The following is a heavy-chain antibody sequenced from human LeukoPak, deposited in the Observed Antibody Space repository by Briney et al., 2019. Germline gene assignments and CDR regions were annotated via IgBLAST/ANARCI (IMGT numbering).Heavy chain of an antibody. CDR3: ARGSRVVRGVNVYYYYYYMDV. Sequence: ASVKVSCKASGYTFTGYYMHWVRQAPGQGLEWMGWINPNSGGTNYAQKFQGRVTMTRDTSISTAYMELSSLRSEDTAVYYCARGSRVVRGVNVYYYYYYMDVWGKGTTVTISS. J-gene: IGHJ6*03. CDR2: INPNSGGT. CDR1: GYTFTGYY. D-gene: IGHD3-10*01. V-gene: IGHV1-2*02.